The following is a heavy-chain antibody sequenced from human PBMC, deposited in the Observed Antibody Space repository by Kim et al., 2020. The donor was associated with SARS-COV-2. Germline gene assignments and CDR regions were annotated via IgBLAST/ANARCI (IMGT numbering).Heavy chain of an antibody. CDR3: ARDTGLIYGYSFDY. J-gene: IGHJ4*02. CDR1: GFTFSSFA. Sequence: GGSLRLSCAASGFTFSSFAMHWVRRAPGRGLEYLALITGDGGRTNYADSVKGRFTIFRDNSKNTLDLQMGSLRAEDMAVYYCARDTGLIYGYSFDYWGQG. CDR2: ITGDGGRT. V-gene: IGHV3-64*02. D-gene: IGHD5-18*01.